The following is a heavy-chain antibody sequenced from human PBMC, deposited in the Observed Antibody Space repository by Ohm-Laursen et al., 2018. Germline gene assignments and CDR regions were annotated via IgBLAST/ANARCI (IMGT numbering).Heavy chain of an antibody. J-gene: IGHJ4*02. CDR3: AREDCGGDCYSDY. CDR1: GFTFSDYY. D-gene: IGHD2-21*02. V-gene: IGHV3-11*01. CDR2: ISSSGSTT. Sequence: SLRLSCSASGFTFSDYYMSWIRQAPGKGLEWVSYISSSGSTTYYADSVKGRFTISRDNSKNTLYLQMNSLRAEDTAVYYCAREDCGGDCYSDYWGQGTLVTVSS.